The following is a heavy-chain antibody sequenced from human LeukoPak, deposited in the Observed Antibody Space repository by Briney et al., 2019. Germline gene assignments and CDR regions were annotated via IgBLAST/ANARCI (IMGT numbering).Heavy chain of an antibody. J-gene: IGHJ5*02. D-gene: IGHD4-17*01. Sequence: ASVKVSCKASGYTFTGYYMHWVRQAPGQGLEWMGWINPNSGGTNYAQKFQGRVTMTTDTSTSTAYMELSSLRSEDTAVCYCASLDDYGALDPWGQGTLVTVSS. CDR3: ASLDDYGALDP. CDR1: GYTFTGYY. V-gene: IGHV1-2*02. CDR2: INPNSGGT.